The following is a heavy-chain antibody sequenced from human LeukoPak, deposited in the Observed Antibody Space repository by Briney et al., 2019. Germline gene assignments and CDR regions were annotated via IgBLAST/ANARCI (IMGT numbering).Heavy chain of an antibody. D-gene: IGHD6-13*01. Sequence: SETLSLTYTVSGGSISSSSYYWGWIRQPPGKGLEWIGSIYYSGSTYYNPSLKSRVTISVDTSKNQFSLKLSSVTAADTAVYYCARYGARIASERDFDYWGQGTLVTVSS. V-gene: IGHV4-39*01. J-gene: IGHJ4*02. CDR1: GGSISSSSYY. CDR3: ARYGARIASERDFDY. CDR2: IYYSGST.